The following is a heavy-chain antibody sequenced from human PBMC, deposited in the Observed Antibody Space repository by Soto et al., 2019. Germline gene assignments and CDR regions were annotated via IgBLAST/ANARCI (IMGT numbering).Heavy chain of an antibody. CDR3: ARLDIVVVPAAMSRYYYYYMDV. J-gene: IGHJ6*03. CDR2: IYYSGST. D-gene: IGHD2-2*01. Sequence: SETLSLTCTVSGGSISSYYWSWIRQPPGKGLEWIGYIYYSGSTNYNPSLKSRVTISVDTSKNQFSLKLSSVTAADTAVYYCARLDIVVVPAAMSRYYYYYMDVWGKGTTVTVSS. V-gene: IGHV4-59*08. CDR1: GGSISSYY.